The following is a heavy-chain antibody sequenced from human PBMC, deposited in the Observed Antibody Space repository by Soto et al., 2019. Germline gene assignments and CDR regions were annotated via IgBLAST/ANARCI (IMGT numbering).Heavy chain of an antibody. Sequence: QVQLQESGPGLVKPSETLSLTCTVSGGSISSYYWCWIRQPPGKGLEWIGYIYYSGSTNYNPSLKSRVTISIDTSKNQFSLKLSSVTAADTAVYYCARRYGWAFDIWGQGTMVTVSS. CDR3: ARRYGWAFDI. CDR2: IYYSGST. CDR1: GGSISSYY. D-gene: IGHD3-16*01. J-gene: IGHJ3*02. V-gene: IGHV4-59*08.